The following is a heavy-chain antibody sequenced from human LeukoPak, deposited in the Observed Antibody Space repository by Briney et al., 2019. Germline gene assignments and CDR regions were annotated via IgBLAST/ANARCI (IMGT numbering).Heavy chain of an antibody. D-gene: IGHD1-26*01. Sequence: SETLSLTCAVYGGSFSGYYWSWIRQPPGKGLEWIGEINHSGSTNYNPSLKSRVTISVDTSKNQFSLKLSSVTAADTAVYYCARGGGLVGATYWGQGTLVTVSS. J-gene: IGHJ4*02. CDR1: GGSFSGYY. CDR3: ARGGGLVGATY. V-gene: IGHV4-34*01. CDR2: INHSGST.